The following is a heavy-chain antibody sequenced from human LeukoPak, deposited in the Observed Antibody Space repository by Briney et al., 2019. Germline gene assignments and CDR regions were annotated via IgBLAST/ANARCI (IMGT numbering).Heavy chain of an antibody. Sequence: SQTLSLTFTVSGGSIISGDYYWSWIRQPPGKGLEWIGYIYYSGSTYYNPSLKSRGTISVETSKNQFYLKLSSVTAADTAVYYCASTKRGKYCSSTSCYIFDYWGQGTLVTVSS. V-gene: IGHV4-30-4*01. CDR1: GGSIISGDYY. CDR3: ASTKRGKYCSSTSCYIFDY. J-gene: IGHJ4*02. D-gene: IGHD2-2*02. CDR2: IYYSGST.